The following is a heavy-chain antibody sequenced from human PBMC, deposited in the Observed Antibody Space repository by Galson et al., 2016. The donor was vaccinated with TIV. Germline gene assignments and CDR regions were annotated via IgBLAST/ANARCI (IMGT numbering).Heavy chain of an antibody. D-gene: IGHD1-26*01. CDR2: RYNSGST. CDR1: GGSVSNSGYF. Sequence: TLSLTCAVSGGSVSNSGYFWTWIRQHPGKGLEWIGNRYNSGSTSYNPSLMSRVTISVDTSKNHFSLHLTSVTAADTAVYFCGRWPASGSYYDYFQQWGQGALIIVSS. CDR3: GRWPASGSYYDYFQQ. J-gene: IGHJ1*01. V-gene: IGHV4-31*11.